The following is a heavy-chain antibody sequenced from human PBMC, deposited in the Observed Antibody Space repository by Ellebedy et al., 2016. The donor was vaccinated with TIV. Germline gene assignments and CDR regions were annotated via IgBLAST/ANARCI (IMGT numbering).Heavy chain of an antibody. Sequence: GESLKISXAASGFTFSSYWMSWVRQAPGKGLEWVANIKQDGSEKYYVDSVKGRFTISRDNAKNSLYLQMNSLRAEDTAVYYCARGLSRGDYWGQGTLVTVSS. J-gene: IGHJ4*02. CDR2: IKQDGSEK. D-gene: IGHD5-24*01. CDR1: GFTFSSYW. CDR3: ARGLSRGDY. V-gene: IGHV3-7*01.